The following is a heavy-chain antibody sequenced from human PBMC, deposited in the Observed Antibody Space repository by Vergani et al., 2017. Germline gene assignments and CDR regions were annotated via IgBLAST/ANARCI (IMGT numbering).Heavy chain of an antibody. Sequence: QVQLQESGPGLVKPSQTLSLTCTVSGGSISSGSYYWSWIRQPAGKGLEWIGRIYTSGSTNYNPPLKSRVTISVDTSKNQFSLKLSSVTAADTAVYYCARTTSRWDYYYYMDVWGKGP. D-gene: IGHD4-23*01. V-gene: IGHV4-61*02. CDR3: ARTTSRWDYYYYMDV. CDR1: GGSISSGSYY. J-gene: IGHJ6*03. CDR2: IYTSGST.